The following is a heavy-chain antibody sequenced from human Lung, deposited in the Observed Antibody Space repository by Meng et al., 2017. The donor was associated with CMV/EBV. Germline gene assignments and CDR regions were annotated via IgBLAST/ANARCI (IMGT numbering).Heavy chain of an antibody. CDR1: GVSIRTYY. J-gene: IGHJ4*02. CDR2: NYYSGST. Sequence: AHGPGSGPGLVNPAETLSLTCAVSGVSIRTYYWSWIRQPPGKGLEWIGNNYYSGSTNYNPSLASRVTISVDSSKNQFSLKLSSVTAADTAVYYCARHQNGGTYPLDYWGQGTLVTVSS. D-gene: IGHD3-16*02. CDR3: ARHQNGGTYPLDY. V-gene: IGHV4-59*08.